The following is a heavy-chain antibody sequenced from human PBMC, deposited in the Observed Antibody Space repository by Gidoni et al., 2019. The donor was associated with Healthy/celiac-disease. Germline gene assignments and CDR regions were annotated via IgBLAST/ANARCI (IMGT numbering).Heavy chain of an antibody. CDR1: GFTLSSYS. J-gene: IGHJ4*02. D-gene: IGHD3-10*01. CDR3: AKGPYGSGSYYGY. Sequence: EVQLLASGGGWVQPGGSLRLSCAAAGFTLSSYSMSWVRQAPGKGLEWVSAISGSGGSTYYADSVKGRFTISRDNSKNTLYLQMNSLRAEDTAVYYCAKGPYGSGSYYGYWGQGTLVTVSS. V-gene: IGHV3-23*01. CDR2: ISGSGGST.